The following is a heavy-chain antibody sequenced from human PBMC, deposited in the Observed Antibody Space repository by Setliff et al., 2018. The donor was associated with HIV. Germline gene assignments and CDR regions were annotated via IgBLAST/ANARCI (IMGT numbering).Heavy chain of an antibody. CDR3: ARRTIWGDAFDI. J-gene: IGHJ3*02. CDR1: GYSISSGFY. Sequence: SETLSLTCNVSGYSISSGFYWGWIRQPPGKGLEWIGNIFHSGNTDQNPSLKSRVTMSVETSENQFSLRLDSVTAADTAVYYCARRTIWGDAFDIWGRGTMVTVSS. V-gene: IGHV4-38-2*02. D-gene: IGHD3-16*01. CDR2: IFHSGNT.